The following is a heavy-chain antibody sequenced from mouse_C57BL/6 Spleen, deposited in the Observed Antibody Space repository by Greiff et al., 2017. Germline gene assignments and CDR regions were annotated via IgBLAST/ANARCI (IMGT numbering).Heavy chain of an antibody. CDR3: ARQTGKGAWFAY. J-gene: IGHJ3*01. CDR2: IDPSDSYT. CDR1: GYTFTSYW. V-gene: IGHV1-69*01. Sequence: QVQLQQPGAELVMPGASVKLSCKASGYTFTSYWMHWVKQRPGQGLEWIGEIDPSDSYTNYNQKFKGKSTMTVDKSSSTAYTQLSSLTSEDSAVYYCARQTGKGAWFAYWGQGTLVTVSA. D-gene: IGHD4-1*01.